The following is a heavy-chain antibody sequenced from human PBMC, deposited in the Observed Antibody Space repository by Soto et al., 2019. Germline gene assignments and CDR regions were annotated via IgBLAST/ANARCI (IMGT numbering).Heavy chain of an antibody. D-gene: IGHD3-3*01. Sequence: SETLSLTCAVYGGSFSDYYWSWIRQPPGKGLEWIGEINHSGSTNYNPSLKSRVTISVDTSKNQFPLKLSSVTAADTAVYYCASAIFGVVMGSYYYYMDVWGKGTTVTVSS. CDR1: GGSFSDYY. CDR3: ASAIFGVVMGSYYYYMDV. V-gene: IGHV4-34*01. J-gene: IGHJ6*03. CDR2: INHSGST.